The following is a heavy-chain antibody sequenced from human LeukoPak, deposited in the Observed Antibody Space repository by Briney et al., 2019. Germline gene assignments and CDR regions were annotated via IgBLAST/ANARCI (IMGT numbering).Heavy chain of an antibody. D-gene: IGHD3-22*01. J-gene: IGHJ4*02. CDR2: ISYDGSNK. Sequence: GGSLRLSCAASGFTFSSYGMHWVRQAPGKGLEWVAVISYDGSNKYYADSVKGRFTISRDNSKNTLYLQMNSLRAEDTAVYYCAYDSSGPKEDFDYWGQGTLVTVS. CDR1: GFTFSSYG. CDR3: AYDSSGPKEDFDY. V-gene: IGHV3-30*03.